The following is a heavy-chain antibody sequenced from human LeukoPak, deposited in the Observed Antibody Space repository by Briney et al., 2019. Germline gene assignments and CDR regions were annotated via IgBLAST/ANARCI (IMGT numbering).Heavy chain of an antibody. CDR3: ANGIMVRGVFMDV. Sequence: QSGGSLRLSCAASGFTVSSNYMSWVRQAPGKGLEWVSVIYSGGSTYYADSVKGRFTISRDNSKNTLYLQMNSLRAEDTAVYYCANGIMVRGVFMDVWGQGTTVTVSS. D-gene: IGHD3-10*01. CDR2: IYSGGST. CDR1: GFTVSSNY. V-gene: IGHV3-53*01. J-gene: IGHJ6*02.